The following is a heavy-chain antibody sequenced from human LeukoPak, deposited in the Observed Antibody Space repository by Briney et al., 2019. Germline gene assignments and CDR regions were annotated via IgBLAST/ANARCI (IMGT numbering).Heavy chain of an antibody. Sequence: PGGSLRLSCSASGFTFSSYAMHWVRQAPGKGLEWVSGMSGSGGNTYYADSVKGRFTISRDISKNTLYLQMNSLRAEDTALYYCAKDSLPSYGGYFDYWGQGTLVTVSS. V-gene: IGHV3-23*01. J-gene: IGHJ4*02. CDR2: MSGSGGNT. D-gene: IGHD3-16*01. CDR1: GFTFSSYA. CDR3: AKDSLPSYGGYFDY.